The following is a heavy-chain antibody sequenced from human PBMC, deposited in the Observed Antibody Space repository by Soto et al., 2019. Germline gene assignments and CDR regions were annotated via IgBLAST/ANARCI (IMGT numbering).Heavy chain of an antibody. D-gene: IGHD1-26*01. Sequence: EVQLVESGGGLVKPGGSLRLSCEASGFTFSSYSMNWVRQAPGKGLEWVSSISSSSSYIYYADSVKGRFTISRDNAKNSLYLQMNSLRAEDTAVYYCESKWAYSGSLKSSYYYGMDVWGQGTTVTVSS. J-gene: IGHJ6*02. V-gene: IGHV3-21*01. CDR1: GFTFSSYS. CDR3: ESKWAYSGSLKSSYYYGMDV. CDR2: ISSSSSYI.